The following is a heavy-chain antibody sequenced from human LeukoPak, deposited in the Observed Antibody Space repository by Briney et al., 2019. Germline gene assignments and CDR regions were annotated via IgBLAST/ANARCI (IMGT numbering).Heavy chain of an antibody. V-gene: IGHV4-34*01. J-gene: IGHJ6*02. D-gene: IGHD1-26*01. Sequence: SETLSLTCAVYGGSFSGYYWSWIRQPPGKGLEWIGEINHSGSTNYNPSLKSRVTISVDTSKNQFSLKLSSVTAADTAVYYCARGRSNYYGMDVWGQGTTVTVSS. CDR2: INHSGST. CDR1: GGSFSGYY. CDR3: ARGRSNYYGMDV.